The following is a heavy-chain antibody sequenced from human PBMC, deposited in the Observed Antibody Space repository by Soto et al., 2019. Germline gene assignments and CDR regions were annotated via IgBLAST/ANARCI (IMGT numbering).Heavy chain of an antibody. V-gene: IGHV3-72*01. D-gene: IGHD2-15*01. CDR1: GFTFSDHY. Sequence: GGSLRLSCAASGFTFSDHYMDWVRQAPGKGLEWVGRTRNKANSYTTEYAASVKGRFTISRDDSKNSLYLQMKSLKTEDTAVYYCARVARLSPEGYCSGGSCYGDYYMDVWGKGATVTVSS. CDR3: ARVARLSPEGYCSGGSCYGDYYMDV. CDR2: TRNKANSYTT. J-gene: IGHJ6*03.